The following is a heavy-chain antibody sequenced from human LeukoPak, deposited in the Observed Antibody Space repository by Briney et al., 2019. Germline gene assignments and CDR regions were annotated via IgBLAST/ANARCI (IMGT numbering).Heavy chain of an antibody. CDR2: INAASGST. J-gene: IGHJ3*01. D-gene: IGHD3-10*01. CDR3: ARDLNPQNFGMRAFDV. V-gene: IGHV1-46*01. Sequence: ASVKVSCKTSGYTFTNFYLHWVRQAPGQGLEGMGIINAASGSTTYAQKLQGRVTMTRDMSTSTVYMELSSLRSEDTAVYFCARDLNPQNFGMRAFDVWGQGTMVTASP. CDR1: GYTFTNFY.